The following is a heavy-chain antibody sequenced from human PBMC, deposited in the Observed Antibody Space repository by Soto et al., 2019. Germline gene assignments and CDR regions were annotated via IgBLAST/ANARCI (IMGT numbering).Heavy chain of an antibody. D-gene: IGHD2-8*02. CDR2: IYYSGST. Sequence: SETLSLTCAVSGGSFSSGGYYWSWIRQLPGKGLEWIGYIYYSGSTYYNPSLKSRFTISLDTSKNQFSLKLSSVTAADTAVYYCARATSFSGHHGYWGQGTLVTVSS. CDR3: ARATSFSGHHGY. J-gene: IGHJ4*02. CDR1: GGSFSSGGYY. V-gene: IGHV4-31*11.